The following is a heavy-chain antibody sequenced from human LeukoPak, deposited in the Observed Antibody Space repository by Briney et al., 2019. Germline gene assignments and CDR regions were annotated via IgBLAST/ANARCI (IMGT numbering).Heavy chain of an antibody. CDR2: INHSGST. D-gene: IGHD2-15*01. CDR1: GGSFSGYY. Sequence: SETLSLTCAVYGGSFSGYYWSWIRQPPGKGLEWIGEINHSGSTNYNPSLKSRVTISVDTSKNQFSLKLSSVTAADTAVYYCARLGPLYCSGGSCYRRNFDYWGQGTLVTVSS. V-gene: IGHV4-34*01. CDR3: ARLGPLYCSGGSCYRRNFDY. J-gene: IGHJ4*02.